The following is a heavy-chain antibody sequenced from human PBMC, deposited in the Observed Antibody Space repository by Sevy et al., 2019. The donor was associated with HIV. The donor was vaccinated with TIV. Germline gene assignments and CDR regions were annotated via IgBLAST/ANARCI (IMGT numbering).Heavy chain of an antibody. J-gene: IGHJ3*02. D-gene: IGHD6-6*01. CDR1: GFTFRTYS. CDR2: ISSSGNYK. CDR3: ARSIAVSRGLDSFDM. Sequence: GGSLRLSCVASGFTFRTYSMNWVRQAPGKGLEWVSSISSSGNYKYYADSVKGRITISRDNAKSSVSLQINSLTTEDMALYYCARSIAVSRGLDSFDMWGQRTMVTVSS. V-gene: IGHV3-21*01.